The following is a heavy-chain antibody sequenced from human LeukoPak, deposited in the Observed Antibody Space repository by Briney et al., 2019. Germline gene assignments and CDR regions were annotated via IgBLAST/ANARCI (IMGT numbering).Heavy chain of an antibody. CDR3: VRGFDYAFYD. CDR2: MYYSGSS. J-gene: IGHJ4*02. D-gene: IGHD4-17*01. V-gene: IGHV4-61*05. Sequence: SETLSLTCTVSGVSISSSNSYWGWIRQAPGKGLEWVGFMYYSGSSHYNPSLKSRVTILLDTSKNQFSLNLSSVTAADTAVYYCVRGFDYAFYDWGQGTLVTVSS. CDR1: GVSISSSNSY.